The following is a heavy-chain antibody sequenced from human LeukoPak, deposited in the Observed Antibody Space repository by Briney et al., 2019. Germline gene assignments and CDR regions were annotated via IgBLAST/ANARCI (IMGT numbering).Heavy chain of an antibody. Sequence: ASVKVSCKASGYTFTGYYMHWVRQAPGQGLEWLGWINPNSGGTNYAQKFQGWVTMTRDTSISTAYMELSRLRSDDTAVYYCARGDYYDSSGPDESEDFDYWGQGTLVTVSS. CDR1: GYTFTGYY. CDR3: ARGDYYDSSGPDESEDFDY. V-gene: IGHV1-2*04. J-gene: IGHJ4*02. CDR2: INPNSGGT. D-gene: IGHD3-22*01.